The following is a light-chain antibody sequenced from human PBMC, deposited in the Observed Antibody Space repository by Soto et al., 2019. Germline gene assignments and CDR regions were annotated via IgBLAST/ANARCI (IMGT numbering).Light chain of an antibody. J-gene: IGKJ4*01. CDR1: QDIRDD. Sequence: DIQMTQSPSSLSASVGDRVTITCLASQDIRDDLNWSQQKSGKAPTLLLYDASDVETGVTSRFGRSGSGTEFILTITTLQPEDLATYYCQQFHNLPLTFGGGTKVEIK. CDR2: DAS. V-gene: IGKV1-33*01. CDR3: QQFHNLPLT.